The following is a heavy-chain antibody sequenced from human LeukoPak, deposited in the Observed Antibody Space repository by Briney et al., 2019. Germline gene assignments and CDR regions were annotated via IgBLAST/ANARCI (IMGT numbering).Heavy chain of an antibody. CDR1: GFPFSSYE. CDR2: ISSSGSTI. V-gene: IGHV3-48*03. CDR3: AELGITMIGGV. Sequence: GGPLRLSCGASGFPFSSYEMNWVRQARGKGLEWVSYISSSGSTIYYADSVKGRFTFSRDNAKNSLYLQMNSLRAEDTAVYYCAELGITMIGGVWGKGTTVTISS. J-gene: IGHJ6*04. D-gene: IGHD3-10*02.